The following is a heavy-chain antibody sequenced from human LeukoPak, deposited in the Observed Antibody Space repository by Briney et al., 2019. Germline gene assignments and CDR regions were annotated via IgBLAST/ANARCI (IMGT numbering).Heavy chain of an antibody. CDR1: GYTFTSYG. D-gene: IGHD3-3*01. V-gene: IGHV1-18*01. CDR2: ISAYNCNT. CDR3: ARNLHVLRFLEWLPDYYYYYMDV. Sequence: GASVKVSCKASGYTFTSYGISWVRQAPGQGLEWMGWISAYNCNTNYAQKLQGRVTMTTDTSTSTAYMELRSLRSDDTAVYYCARNLHVLRFLEWLPDYYYYYMDVWGKGTTVTVSS. J-gene: IGHJ6*03.